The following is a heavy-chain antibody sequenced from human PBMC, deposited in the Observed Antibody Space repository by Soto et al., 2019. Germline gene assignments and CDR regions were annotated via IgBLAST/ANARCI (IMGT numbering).Heavy chain of an antibody. Sequence: GGSLRLSCAASGFTFSSYAMHWVRQAPGKGLEWVAVISYDGSNKYYADSVKGRFTISRDNSKNTLYLQMNSLRAEDTAVYYCASNRERHYYGSGGDAFDIWGQGTMVTVSS. D-gene: IGHD3-10*01. CDR2: ISYDGSNK. CDR1: GFTFSSYA. CDR3: ASNRERHYYGSGGDAFDI. J-gene: IGHJ3*02. V-gene: IGHV3-30*14.